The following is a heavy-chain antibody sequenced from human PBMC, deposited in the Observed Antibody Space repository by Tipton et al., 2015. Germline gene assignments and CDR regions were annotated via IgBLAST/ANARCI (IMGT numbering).Heavy chain of an antibody. J-gene: IGHJ4*02. CDR3: ARGYSGSHLPFDY. CDR1: GGSFSGYY. CDR2: INHSGST. Sequence: TLSLTCAVYGGSFSGYYWNWIRQPPGKGLEWIGEINHSGSTNYNPSLKSRVTISVDTSKNQFSLKLSSVTAADTAVYYCARGYSGSHLPFDYWGQGTLVTVSS. D-gene: IGHD1-26*01. V-gene: IGHV4-34*01.